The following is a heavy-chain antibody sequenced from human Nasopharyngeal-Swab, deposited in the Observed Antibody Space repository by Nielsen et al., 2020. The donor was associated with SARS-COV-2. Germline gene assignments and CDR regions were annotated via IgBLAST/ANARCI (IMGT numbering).Heavy chain of an antibody. J-gene: IGHJ6*02. CDR1: GGSVSTTTYF. CDR2: VYYSGST. V-gene: IGHV4-39*07. CDR3: ARAGRVGDAYTGLDV. D-gene: IGHD5-24*01. Sequence: SETLSLTCPVSGGSVSTTTYFWGWIRQPPGKGLEWIGTVYYSGSTYYNPSLKSRIAMLVDTSNNQDSLKVSSVSAGDTAVYYCARAGRVGDAYTGLDVWGQGTTVTVSS.